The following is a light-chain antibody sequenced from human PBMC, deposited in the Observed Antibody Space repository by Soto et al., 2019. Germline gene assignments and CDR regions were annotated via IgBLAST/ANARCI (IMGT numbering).Light chain of an antibody. V-gene: IGKV1-27*01. Sequence: DIQMTQSPSSLSASVGDRVTITCRASQGISNYLAWYQQKPGKVPKLLIYATSTLQSGVPSRFSGSRSGTDFTLAISSLQPEDVATYYCQKYNSAPYTFGQGTKLEIK. CDR1: QGISNY. CDR3: QKYNSAPYT. CDR2: ATS. J-gene: IGKJ2*01.